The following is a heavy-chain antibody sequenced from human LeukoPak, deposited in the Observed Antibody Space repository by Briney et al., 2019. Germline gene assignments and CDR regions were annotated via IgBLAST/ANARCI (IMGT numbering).Heavy chain of an antibody. CDR1: GGSLSSYY. CDR3: ARDSGTTGEVKFDP. Sequence: SETLSLTCTVSGGSLSSYYWSWIRQPAGKGLEWIGRISGSGTITYNLALLSRLTISIDTSQNQFSLKLISVTAEDTAVYYCARDSGTTGEVKFDPWGQGTLVTVSS. CDR2: ISGSGTI. J-gene: IGHJ5*02. D-gene: IGHD3-10*01. V-gene: IGHV4-4*07.